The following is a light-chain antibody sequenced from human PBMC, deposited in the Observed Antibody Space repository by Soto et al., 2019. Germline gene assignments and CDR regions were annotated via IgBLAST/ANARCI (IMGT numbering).Light chain of an antibody. CDR2: AAS. J-gene: IGKJ5*01. V-gene: IGKV1-39*01. Sequence: DIQMTQSPSSLSASVGDRVTITCRASQSISSYLNWYQQKPGKAPKLLIYAASSLQSVTLTISSLQPEDFATYYCQQSYSTSITFGQGTRLEIK. CDR3: QQSYSTSIT. CDR1: QSISSY.